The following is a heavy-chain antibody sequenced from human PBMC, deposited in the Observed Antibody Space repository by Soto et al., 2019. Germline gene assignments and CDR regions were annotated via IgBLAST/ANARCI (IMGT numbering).Heavy chain of an antibody. Sequence: PSETLSLTCTVSGGPVIDNNYYWSWIRQPPGKGLEWIGYIYYTGSANYNPSLKNRVAMSVDTSRSQFSLKLSSVTAADTAVYYCARDKSERFIHLFDYWGQGALVTVSS. V-gene: IGHV4-61*01. CDR3: ARDKSERFIHLFDY. CDR1: GGPVIDNNYY. J-gene: IGHJ4*02. CDR2: IYYTGSA.